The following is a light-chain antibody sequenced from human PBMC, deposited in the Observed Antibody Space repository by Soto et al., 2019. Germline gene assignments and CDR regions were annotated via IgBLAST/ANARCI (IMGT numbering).Light chain of an antibody. CDR3: QQYNNWPPIT. CDR2: GAS. Sequence: ETVMTQSPATLSVSPGERVTLSCRASQTVRSNLAWYQQKLGQAPRLLIYGASTRATGIPARFSGSGSGTEFTPTISSLQSEDFAVYYCQQYNNWPPITFGQGTKVEIK. V-gene: IGKV3-15*01. J-gene: IGKJ1*01. CDR1: QTVRSN.